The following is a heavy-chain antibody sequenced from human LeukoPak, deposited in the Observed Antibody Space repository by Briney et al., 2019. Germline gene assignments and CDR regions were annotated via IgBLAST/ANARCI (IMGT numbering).Heavy chain of an antibody. V-gene: IGHV3-66*01. CDR3: ARGPLYSSSWYPYFDY. D-gene: IGHD6-13*01. CDR1: GFTVSSNY. J-gene: IGHJ4*02. Sequence: GGSLRLSCAASGFTVSSNYMSWVRQAPGKGLEWVSVIYSGGSTYYADSVKGRFTISRDNSKNTLYLQMNSLRAEDTAVYYCARGPLYSSSWYPYFDYWGQGTLVTVSS. CDR2: IYSGGST.